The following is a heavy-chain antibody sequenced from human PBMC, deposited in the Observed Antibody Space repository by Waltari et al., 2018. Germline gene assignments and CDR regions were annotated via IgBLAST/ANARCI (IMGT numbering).Heavy chain of an antibody. J-gene: IGHJ5*02. CDR3: VRHWKRNGYRFDP. CDR2: IYYSGTS. V-gene: IGHV4-39*01. CDR1: GGSISRSSYY. D-gene: IGHD5-12*01. Sequence: QLQLQESGPTLVKPSETLSLTCTVSGGSISRSSYYWGWIRQSPGKGLEWIGSIYYSGTSSYNPTLERRVTISGDTSKNQFSLKLSSVTAADTAVYYCVRHWKRNGYRFDPWGQGTLVTVSS.